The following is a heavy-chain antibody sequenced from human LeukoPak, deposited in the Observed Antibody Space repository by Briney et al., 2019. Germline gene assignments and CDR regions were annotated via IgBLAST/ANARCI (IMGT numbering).Heavy chain of an antibody. D-gene: IGHD3-22*01. J-gene: IGHJ4*02. V-gene: IGHV3-74*01. CDR3: AGVRKVMYYYDSSGYYYFDY. CDR1: GFTFSSYW. Sequence: GGSLRLSCAASGFTFSSYWMHWVRQAPGKGLVWVSRINSDGSSTSYADSVKGRFTISGDNAKNTLYLQMNSLRAEDTAVYYCAGVRKVMYYYDSSGYYYFDYWGQGTLVTVSS. CDR2: INSDGSST.